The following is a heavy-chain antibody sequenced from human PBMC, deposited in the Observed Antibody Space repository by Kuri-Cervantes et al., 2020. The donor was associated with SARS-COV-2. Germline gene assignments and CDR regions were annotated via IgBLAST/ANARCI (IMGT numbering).Heavy chain of an antibody. Sequence: GSLRLSCVVSGGAINTYNWWTRVRQPPGKGLQWIGEIFHDGSTKFNPSLSLRGRVTMSLDKSKNHFSLNLTSVTAADTAVYYCARESTYTFDIWGQGTLVTVSS. V-gene: IGHV4-4*02. CDR1: GGAINTYNW. J-gene: IGHJ3*02. CDR2: IFHDGST. CDR3: ARESTYTFDI. D-gene: IGHD2-2*02.